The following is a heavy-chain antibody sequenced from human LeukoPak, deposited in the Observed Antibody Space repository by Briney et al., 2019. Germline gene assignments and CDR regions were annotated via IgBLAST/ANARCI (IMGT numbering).Heavy chain of an antibody. V-gene: IGHV3-30*18. CDR1: GFTFSTYG. CDR2: ISHDGSKI. J-gene: IGHJ4*02. Sequence: GKSVRLSCAASGFTFSTYGMHWVRQAPGKGLEWVTFISHDGSKIFYIDSVKGRFTISRDNSKNTLYLQMNSLRPEDTAVYFCAKDSSRFGELLSSFDYWGQGTLLTVSS. CDR3: AKDSSRFGELLSSFDY. D-gene: IGHD3-10*01.